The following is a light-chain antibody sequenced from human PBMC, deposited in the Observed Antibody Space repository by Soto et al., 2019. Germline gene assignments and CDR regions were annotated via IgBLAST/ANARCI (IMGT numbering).Light chain of an antibody. J-gene: IGLJ2*01. Sequence: QSVLTQPPSVSGAPGQRVTISGTGSSSNLGADYDVHWYRQLLGTAPKVLIFANTNRPSGVPDRFSGSKSGTSASLAITGLQAEDEADYYFQSYDSSLSGVVFGGGTQLTVL. V-gene: IGLV1-40*01. CDR3: QSYDSSLSGVV. CDR2: ANT. CDR1: SSNLGADYD.